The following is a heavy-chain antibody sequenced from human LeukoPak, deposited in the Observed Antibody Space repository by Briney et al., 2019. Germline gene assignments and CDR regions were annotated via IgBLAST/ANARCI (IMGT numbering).Heavy chain of an antibody. CDR2: IYHSGTT. Sequence: KPSETLSLTCTVSGYSISSAYYWGWIRQPPGKGLEWIGSIYHSGTTYYNPSLKSQVTISIDTSKNQFSLKLTSVTAADTAVYYCARKNVVVVAATLLNYFDYWGQGTLVTVSS. V-gene: IGHV4-38-2*02. D-gene: IGHD2-15*01. CDR3: ARKNVVVVAATLLNYFDY. J-gene: IGHJ4*02. CDR1: GYSISSAYY.